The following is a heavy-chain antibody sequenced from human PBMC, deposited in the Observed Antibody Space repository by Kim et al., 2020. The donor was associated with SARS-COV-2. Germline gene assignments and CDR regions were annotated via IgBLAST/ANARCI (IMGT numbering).Heavy chain of an antibody. V-gene: IGHV1-3*01. Sequence: ASVKVSCKASGYTFTSYAMHWVRQAPGQRLEWMGWINAGNGNTKYSQKFQGRVTITRDTSASTAYMELSSLRSEDTAVYYCAREGLRWDYYDSSGYFDWGQGTLVTVSS. CDR2: INAGNGNT. CDR3: AREGLRWDYYDSSGYFD. CDR1: GYTFTSYA. D-gene: IGHD3-22*01. J-gene: IGHJ4*02.